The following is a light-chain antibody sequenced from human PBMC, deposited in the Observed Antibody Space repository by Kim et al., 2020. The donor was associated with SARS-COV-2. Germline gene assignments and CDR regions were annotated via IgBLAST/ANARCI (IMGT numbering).Light chain of an antibody. CDR3: QAWDSNSVV. CDR2: QDF. CDR1: KLGDKY. Sequence: SYELTQPPSVSVSTGQTASVTCSGDKLGDKYASWYQQKPGQTPLLVIYQDFKRPSGIPERFSGSVSGNTTTLTISGTRAMDEADYYCQAWDSNSVVFGGGTQLTVL. J-gene: IGLJ2*01. V-gene: IGLV3-1*01.